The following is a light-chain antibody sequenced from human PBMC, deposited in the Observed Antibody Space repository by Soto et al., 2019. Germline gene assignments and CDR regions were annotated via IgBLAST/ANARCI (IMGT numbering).Light chain of an antibody. V-gene: IGKV2-28*01. CDR3: MQALQTPFT. CDR1: SY. Sequence: SYLNWYQQKPGKAPKLLIYLGSNRASGVPDRFSGSGSGTDFTLKISRVEAEDVGVYYCMQALQTPFTFGPGTKVDIK. CDR2: LGS. J-gene: IGKJ3*01.